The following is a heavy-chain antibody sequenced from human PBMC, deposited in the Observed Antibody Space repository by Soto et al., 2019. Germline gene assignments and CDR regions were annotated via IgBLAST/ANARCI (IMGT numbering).Heavy chain of an antibody. CDR1: RYTLPELS. Sequence: ASVHASCTVTRYTLPELSTPWMRQAPGKGREWMGGFDPEDGETSYAQKFQGRVTMTEDTSTDTAYMELSSLRSEDTAVYYCATVGYYDSSGYAGGWGQGTLVTVSS. CDR3: ATVGYYDSSGYAGG. J-gene: IGHJ4*02. D-gene: IGHD3-22*01. V-gene: IGHV1-24*01. CDR2: FDPEDGET.